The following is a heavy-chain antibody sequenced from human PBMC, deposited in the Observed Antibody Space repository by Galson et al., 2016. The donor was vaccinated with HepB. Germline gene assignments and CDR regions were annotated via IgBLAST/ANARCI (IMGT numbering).Heavy chain of an antibody. CDR3: ARSLGWYFDV. CDR1: GFTFDNYT. Sequence: FLRLSCAASGFTFDNYTMNWLRQAPGKGLEWVSSVSHSSTYVYYADSVQGRFTISRDNAKNSLYLEMNNLRVEDTAVFYCARSLGWYFDVWGRGTLVAVSS. V-gene: IGHV3-21*01. D-gene: IGHD6-6*01. CDR2: VSHSSTYV. J-gene: IGHJ2*01.